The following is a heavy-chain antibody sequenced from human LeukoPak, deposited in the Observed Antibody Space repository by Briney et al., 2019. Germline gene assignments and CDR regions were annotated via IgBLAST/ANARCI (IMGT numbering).Heavy chain of an antibody. CDR3: ARDLSYGSGEF. D-gene: IGHD3-10*01. J-gene: IGHJ4*02. Sequence: GGSLRLSCAASGFTFTTYGFHWVRQAPGKGLEWVAVIWHDASKKYYADSVKGRFTISRDNSKNTLYLQMDSLRAEDTAVYYCARDLSYGSGEFWGQGTLVSVSS. CDR1: GFTFTTYG. CDR2: IWHDASKK. V-gene: IGHV3-33*01.